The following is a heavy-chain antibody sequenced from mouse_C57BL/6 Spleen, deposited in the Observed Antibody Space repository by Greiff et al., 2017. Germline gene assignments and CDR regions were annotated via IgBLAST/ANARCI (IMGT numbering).Heavy chain of an antibody. CDR3: SRWPYYGNLYAMDY. D-gene: IGHD2-10*01. V-gene: IGHV1-72*01. J-gene: IGHJ4*01. Sequence: QVQLQQPGAELVKPGASVKLSCKASGYTFTSYWMHWVKQRPGRGLEWIGRIDPNGGGTKYNEKIKSKATLTIYKPSTTAYMQLRSLTSEESAVYYYSRWPYYGNLYAMDYWGQGTSVTVSS. CDR2: IDPNGGGT. CDR1: GYTFTSYW.